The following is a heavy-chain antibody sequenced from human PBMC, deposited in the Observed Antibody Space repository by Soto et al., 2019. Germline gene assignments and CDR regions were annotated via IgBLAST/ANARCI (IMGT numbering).Heavy chain of an antibody. CDR2: ISSSGSTI. J-gene: IGHJ6*03. Sequence: GGSLRLSCAASGFTFSDYYMSWIRQAPGKGLEWVSYISSSGSTIYYADSVKGRFTISRDNAKNSLYLQMNSLRAEDTAVYYCARQVKGDFWSGYNYFYYYYMDVWGKGTTVTVSS. CDR3: ARQVKGDFWSGYNYFYYYYMDV. V-gene: IGHV3-11*01. D-gene: IGHD3-3*01. CDR1: GFTFSDYY.